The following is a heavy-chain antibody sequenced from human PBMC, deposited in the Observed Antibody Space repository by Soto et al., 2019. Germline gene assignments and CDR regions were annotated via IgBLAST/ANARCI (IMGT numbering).Heavy chain of an antibody. D-gene: IGHD7-27*01. V-gene: IGHV3-7*04. Sequence: EVQLVESGGGLVQPGGSLRLSCIGSGFTFGNYWMSWVRQAPGKGLEWVANIKPDGSAKYYVESVKGRFTISRDNAKNSLHLQMNSLGAEDTAVYFCGSDWLAGEPHRRWTYWGQGTLVTVSA. CDR3: GSDWLAGEPHRRWTY. CDR1: GFTFGNYW. J-gene: IGHJ4*01. CDR2: IKPDGSAK.